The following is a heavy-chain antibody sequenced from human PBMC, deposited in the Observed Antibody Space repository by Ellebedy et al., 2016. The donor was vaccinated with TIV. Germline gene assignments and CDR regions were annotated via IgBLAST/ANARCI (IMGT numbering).Heavy chain of an antibody. J-gene: IGHJ4*02. CDR1: GGSISSYY. Sequence: MPSETLSLTCNVSGGSISSYYWSWIRQPPGKGLEWIGYIHYSGSTNYNPSLKSRVTISVDTSKNQFSLKLSSVTAADTAVYYCGGFSSGPAARGGVDYWGQGTLVTVSS. D-gene: IGHD2-2*01. CDR3: GGFSSGPAARGGVDY. CDR2: IHYSGST. V-gene: IGHV4-59*08.